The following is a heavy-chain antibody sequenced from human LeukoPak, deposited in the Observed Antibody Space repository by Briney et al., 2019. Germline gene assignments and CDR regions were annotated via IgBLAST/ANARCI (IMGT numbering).Heavy chain of an antibody. CDR2: ISSGSSTI. D-gene: IGHD4-17*01. CDR3: ARPLPPTDY. V-gene: IGHV3-48*04. J-gene: IGHJ4*02. CDR1: GFTFSSFS. Sequence: GGSLRLSCAASGFTFSSFSMNWVRQAPGKGLEWVSYISSGSSTIYYADSVKGRFTISRDNANNSVYLQMNSLRAEDTAVYYCARPLPPTDYWGQGTLVTVSS.